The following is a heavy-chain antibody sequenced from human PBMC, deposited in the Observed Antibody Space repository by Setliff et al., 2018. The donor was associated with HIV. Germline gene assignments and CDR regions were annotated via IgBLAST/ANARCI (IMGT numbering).Heavy chain of an antibody. CDR2: IIPIFGTA. V-gene: IGHV1-69*13. Sequence: SVKVSCKASGGTFSSYAISWVRQAPGQGLEGMGGIIPIFGTANYAQKFQGRGTITADESTSTAYMELSSLRSEDTAVYYCASPTTVTGDAFDIWGQGTMVTVSS. J-gene: IGHJ3*02. D-gene: IGHD4-17*01. CDR1: GGTFSSYA. CDR3: ASPTTVTGDAFDI.